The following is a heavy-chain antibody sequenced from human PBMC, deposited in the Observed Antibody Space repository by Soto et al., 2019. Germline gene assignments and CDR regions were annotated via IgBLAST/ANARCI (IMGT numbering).Heavy chain of an antibody. D-gene: IGHD1-1*01. CDR3: ARGGLEPFDY. CDR1: GFTVGNYW. J-gene: IGHJ4*02. V-gene: IGHV3-74*01. Sequence: EVQLVESAGGLVQSGGSLRLSCAASGFTVGNYWMHWVRQAPGKGLVWVSRINDYGTTINYAESVEGRFIISRDDAKSEVYLQMNNLRAEDSAGYYCARGGLEPFDYWGQGALLTVSS. CDR2: INDYGTTI.